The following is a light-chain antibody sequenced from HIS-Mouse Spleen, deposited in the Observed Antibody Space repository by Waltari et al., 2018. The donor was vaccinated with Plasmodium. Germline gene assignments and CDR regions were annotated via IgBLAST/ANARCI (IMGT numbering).Light chain of an antibody. V-gene: IGKV1-9*01. CDR1: QGISSY. CDR2: AAS. CDR3: QQINSYPYT. Sequence: IQLTQSPSFLSASVGDRVPIPCRASQGISSYLAWYQQKPGKAPKLLSYAASTLQSGVPSRFSGSGSGTEFTLTISSLQPEDFATYYCQQINSYPYTFGQGTKLEIK. J-gene: IGKJ2*01.